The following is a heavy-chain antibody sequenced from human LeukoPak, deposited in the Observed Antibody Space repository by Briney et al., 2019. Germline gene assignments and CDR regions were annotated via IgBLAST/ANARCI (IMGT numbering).Heavy chain of an antibody. J-gene: IGHJ6*03. CDR3: AKDIAPAVFYYMDV. CDR1: GFRFYGYA. V-gene: IGHV3-9*01. CDR2: ISWNSGTI. Sequence: GGSLRLSCAASGFRFYGYAMHWVRQAPGKGLEGVSGISWNSGTIAYADSVKGGFTISRDDAKNSLYLQMNSLRAEDTALYYCAKDIAPAVFYYMDVWGKGTTVIVSS.